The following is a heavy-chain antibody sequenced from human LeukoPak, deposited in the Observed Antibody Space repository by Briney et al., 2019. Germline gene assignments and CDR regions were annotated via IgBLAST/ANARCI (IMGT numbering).Heavy chain of an antibody. J-gene: IGHJ4*02. CDR2: IYYSGST. CDR3: ARVLGFWSGYFDY. D-gene: IGHD3-3*01. V-gene: IGHV4-59*01. CDR1: GGSISSYY. Sequence: SETLSLTCTVSGGSISSYYWSWIRQPPGKGLEWIGYIYYSGSTNYNPSLKSRVTTSVDTSKNQFSLKLSSVTAADTAVYYCARVLGFWSGYFDYWGQGTLVTVSS.